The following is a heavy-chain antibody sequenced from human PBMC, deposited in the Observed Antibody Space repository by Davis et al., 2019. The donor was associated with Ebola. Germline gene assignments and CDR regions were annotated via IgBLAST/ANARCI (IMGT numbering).Heavy chain of an antibody. CDR1: GFGFNDYY. CDR2: ISTNADTV. D-gene: IGHD4-17*01. V-gene: IGHV3-11*01. CDR3: ARMIITVTLFDY. J-gene: IGHJ4*02. Sequence: GGSLRLSCVGSGFGFNDYYLSWVRQAPGKGLEWLSFISTNADTVTYADSVKGRFTISRDNAKNTLYLHMKSLRAEDTAVYFCARMIITVTLFDYWGQGTLVTVSS.